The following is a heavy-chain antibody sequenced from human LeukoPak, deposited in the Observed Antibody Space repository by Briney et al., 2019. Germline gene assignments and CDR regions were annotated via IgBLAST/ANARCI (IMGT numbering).Heavy chain of an antibody. D-gene: IGHD2-2*01. Sequence: SVKVSCKASGGTFSSYGISWVRQAPGQGLEWMGGIIPIFGTANYAQKFQGRVTITANESTSTAYMELSSLRSEDTAVYYCARGCSSTSCPAPFDYWGQGTLVTVSS. J-gene: IGHJ4*02. CDR2: IIPIFGTA. CDR1: GGTFSSYG. CDR3: ARGCSSTSCPAPFDY. V-gene: IGHV1-69*01.